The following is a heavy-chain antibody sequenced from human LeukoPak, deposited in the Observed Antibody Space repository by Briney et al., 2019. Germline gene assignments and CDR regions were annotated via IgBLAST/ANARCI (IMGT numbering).Heavy chain of an antibody. J-gene: IGHJ4*02. CDR3: ARGFGVVPAAYDY. D-gene: IGHD2-2*01. CDR1: GFTFSSYA. Sequence: GGSLRLSCAASGFTFSSYAMHWVRQAPGKGLEWVAVISYDGSNKYYADSVKGRFTISRDNSKNTLYLQMNSLRAEDTAVYYCARGFGVVPAAYDYWGQGTLVTVSS. CDR2: ISYDGSNK. V-gene: IGHV3-30*04.